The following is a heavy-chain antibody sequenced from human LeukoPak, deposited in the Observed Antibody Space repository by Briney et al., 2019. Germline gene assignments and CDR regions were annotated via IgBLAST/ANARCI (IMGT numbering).Heavy chain of an antibody. Sequence: ASVKVSCKASGYTFTSYAMNWVRQAPGQGLEWMGWINTNTGNPTYVQGFTGRFVFSLDTSVSTAYLQISSLKTEDTAVYYCAREVMVRGVIGFDYWGQGTLVTASS. D-gene: IGHD3-10*01. J-gene: IGHJ4*02. CDR3: AREVMVRGVIGFDY. CDR1: GYTFTSYA. V-gene: IGHV7-4-1*02. CDR2: INTNTGNP.